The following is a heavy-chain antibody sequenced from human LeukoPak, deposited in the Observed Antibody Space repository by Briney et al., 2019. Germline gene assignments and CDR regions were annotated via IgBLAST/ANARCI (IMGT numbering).Heavy chain of an antibody. CDR3: AKDGEAFDY. V-gene: IGHV4-39*07. CDR1: GGSISSSSYY. CDR2: IYYSGST. Sequence: KPSETLSLTCTVSGGSISSSSYYWGWIRQPPGKGLEWIGSIYYSGSTYYNPSLKSRVTMSVDKSKNQFSLRLTSVTAADTAVYYCAKDGEAFDYWGQGTLVTVSS. D-gene: IGHD3-10*01. J-gene: IGHJ4*02.